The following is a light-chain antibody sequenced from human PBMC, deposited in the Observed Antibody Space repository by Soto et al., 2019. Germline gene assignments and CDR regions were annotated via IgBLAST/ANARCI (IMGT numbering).Light chain of an antibody. V-gene: IGKV3-20*01. CDR2: GVS. CDR3: QQYGSSPRT. Sequence: EIVWTQSPGTLSLSLGERATLSCRASQSVSSTYLAWYQQKPGQAPRLLIYGVSSRSTGIPDRFSGSGSGTDFTLTISRLEPEDFAVYYCQQYGSSPRTVGQGTKVDIK. J-gene: IGKJ1*01. CDR1: QSVSSTY.